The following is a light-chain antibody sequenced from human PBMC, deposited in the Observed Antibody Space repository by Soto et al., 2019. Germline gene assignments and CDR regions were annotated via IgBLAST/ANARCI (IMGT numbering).Light chain of an antibody. CDR3: QQYNNWHPLT. CDR2: GAS. Sequence: EIVMTQSPATLSVSPGERATLSCRASQGVSSNLAWYQQKPGQAPRLLIYGASTRVTGIPARFSGSGSGTEFTLTISSLQSEDFAVYYCQQYNNWHPLTFGGGTKVEIK. J-gene: IGKJ4*01. CDR1: QGVSSN. V-gene: IGKV3-15*01.